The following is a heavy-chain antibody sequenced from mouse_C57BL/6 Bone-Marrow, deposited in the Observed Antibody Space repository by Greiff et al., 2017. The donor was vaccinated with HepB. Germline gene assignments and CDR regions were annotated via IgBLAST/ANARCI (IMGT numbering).Heavy chain of an antibody. V-gene: IGHV1-81*01. D-gene: IGHD1-1*01. Sequence: VKLMESGAELARPGASVKLSCKASGYTFTSYGISWVKQRTGQGLEWIGEIYPRSGNTYYNEKFKGKATLTADKSSSTAYMELRSLTSEDSAVYFCARRGVDYYGSSPYFDYWGQGTTLTVSS. CDR1: GYTFTSYG. CDR3: ARRGVDYYGSSPYFDY. CDR2: IYPRSGNT. J-gene: IGHJ2*01.